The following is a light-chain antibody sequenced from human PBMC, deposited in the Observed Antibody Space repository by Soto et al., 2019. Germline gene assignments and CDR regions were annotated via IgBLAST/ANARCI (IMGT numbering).Light chain of an antibody. CDR1: SSDVGGYNY. CDR2: EVS. Sequence: QSALTQPASVSGSPGQSITISCTGTSSDVGGYNYVSWYQQHPGKGPKLMIYEVSNRPSGVSNRFSGSKSGNTATLSISGLQAEAEADYYCSSYKSTTSRVFGTGTKVNVL. J-gene: IGLJ1*01. V-gene: IGLV2-14*03. CDR3: SSYKSTTSRV.